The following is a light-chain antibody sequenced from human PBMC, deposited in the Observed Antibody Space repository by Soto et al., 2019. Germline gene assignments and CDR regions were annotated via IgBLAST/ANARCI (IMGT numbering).Light chain of an antibody. CDR2: GNS. Sequence: QSVLTQPPSVSGAPGQRVTISCTGSSSNIGAGYDVHWYQQLPGTAPKLLIYGNSNRPSGVPDRFSGSKSGTSASLAISGLRSEDVADYYCASWDDSLSDVVFGGGTKLTVL. V-gene: IGLV1-40*01. CDR3: ASWDDSLSDVV. CDR1: SSNIGAGYD. J-gene: IGLJ2*01.